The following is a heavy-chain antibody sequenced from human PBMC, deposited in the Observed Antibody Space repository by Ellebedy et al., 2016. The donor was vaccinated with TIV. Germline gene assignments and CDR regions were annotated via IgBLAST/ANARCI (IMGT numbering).Heavy chain of an antibody. D-gene: IGHD1-7*01. J-gene: IGHJ4*02. CDR3: ARAMDSNWNYARVFDY. CDR1: GGTFSSYA. CDR2: IIPIFGTP. V-gene: IGHV1-69*13. Sequence: ASVKVSCKASGGTFSSYAISWVRQAPGQGLEWMGGIIPIFGTPNYAQKFQGRVTITADESTSTAYMELTSLRSEDTAVYYCARAMDSNWNYARVFDYWGQGTLVTVSS.